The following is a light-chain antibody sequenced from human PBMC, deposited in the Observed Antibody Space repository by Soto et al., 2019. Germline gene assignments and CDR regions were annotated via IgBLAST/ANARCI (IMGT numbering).Light chain of an antibody. CDR3: QVWDSSTMSV. CDR2: YDS. V-gene: IGLV3-21*04. Sequence: SYELTQPPSVSVAPGKTARITCGGNNLGSKSVHWYQQKPGQAPVLVIYYDSDRPSGIPERFSGSNSGNTATLTISRVEAGDEADYYCQVWDSSTMSVFGTGTKVTVL. J-gene: IGLJ1*01. CDR1: NLGSKS.